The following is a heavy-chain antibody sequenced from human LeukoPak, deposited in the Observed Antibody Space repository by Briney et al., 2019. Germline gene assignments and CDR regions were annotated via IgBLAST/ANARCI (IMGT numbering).Heavy chain of an antibody. Sequence: ASVKVSCKASGYTFTSYDISWVRQAPGQGLEWMGRVSAYNGNTNYVHHLQGRVTMTRDTSTSTVYMELSGLRSEDTALYYCARIRDGYNDAYDIWGQGTMVTVSS. CDR2: VSAYNGNT. J-gene: IGHJ3*02. CDR1: GYTFTSYD. V-gene: IGHV1-18*01. CDR3: ARIRDGYNDAYDI. D-gene: IGHD5-24*01.